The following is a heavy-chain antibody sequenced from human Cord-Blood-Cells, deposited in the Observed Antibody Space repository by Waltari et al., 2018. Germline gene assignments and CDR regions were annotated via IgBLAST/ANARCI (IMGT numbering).Heavy chain of an antibody. Sequence: QLQLQESGPGLVKPSETLSLTCTVSGGSISSSSYYWGWIRQPPGKGLEWIGSIYYSGSTYYNPSLKSRVTISVDTSKNQFSLKLSSVTAADTAVYYCASPYSSSSGGAFDIWGQGTMVTVSS. CDR2: IYYSGST. V-gene: IGHV4-39*01. CDR1: GGSISSSSYY. J-gene: IGHJ3*02. D-gene: IGHD6-6*01. CDR3: ASPYSSSSGGAFDI.